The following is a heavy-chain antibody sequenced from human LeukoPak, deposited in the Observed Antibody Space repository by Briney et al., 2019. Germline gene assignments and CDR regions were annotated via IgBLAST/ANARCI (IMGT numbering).Heavy chain of an antibody. V-gene: IGHV4-4*07. CDR1: SGSLSSYY. D-gene: IGHD6-19*01. Sequence: KPSETLSLTRPVPSGSLSSYYWSWIRQPARKGLEWIGRIYTSGSTNYNPSLKSRATMSVDTSKNQFSLKLSSVTAADTAVYYCARDSTSGWPLFGYWGQGILVTVSS. CDR3: ARDSTSGWPLFGY. CDR2: IYTSGST. J-gene: IGHJ4*02.